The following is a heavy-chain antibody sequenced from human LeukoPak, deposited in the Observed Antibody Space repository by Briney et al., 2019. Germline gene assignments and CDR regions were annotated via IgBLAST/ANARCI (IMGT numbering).Heavy chain of an antibody. D-gene: IGHD5-24*01. CDR3: ATSRDGYPLGYFDY. V-gene: IGHV4-59*12. CDR2: VSNIETT. CDR1: GDSISSYY. J-gene: IGHJ4*02. Sequence: SETLSLTCTVSGDSISSYYWSWLRQPPGKRLEWIGYVSNIETTNYNPSLKSRVTISVDKSKNQFSLKLSSVTAADTAVYYCATSRDGYPLGYFDYWGQGTLVTVSS.